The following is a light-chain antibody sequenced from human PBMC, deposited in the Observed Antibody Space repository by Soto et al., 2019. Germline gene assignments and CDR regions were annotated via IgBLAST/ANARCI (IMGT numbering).Light chain of an antibody. CDR2: DAS. CDR1: ESVRTS. J-gene: IGKJ5*01. CDR3: QHYGRSPIT. Sequence: EIVITQSPATLSASPGERASLSCRASESVRTSLAWYQQKPGQAPRLLIYDASTRATGIPARFSGSGSATDFTLTISRLEPEDFALYYCQHYGRSPITFGQGTRLENK. V-gene: IGKV3-20*01.